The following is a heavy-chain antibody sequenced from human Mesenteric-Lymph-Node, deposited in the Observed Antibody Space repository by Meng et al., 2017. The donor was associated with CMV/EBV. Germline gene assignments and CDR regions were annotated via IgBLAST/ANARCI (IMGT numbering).Heavy chain of an antibody. CDR1: AFTFSNYA. CDR2: INGIGRST. V-gene: IGHV3-23*01. Sequence: GESLKISCAASAFTFSNYAMTWVRQAPGKGLEWVSVINGIGRSTYYADSVKGRFTISRDNSKNTLYLQMNSLRAEDTAVYYCAKDRILCSGDSFYSRYYYDFGMDVWGQGTTVTVSS. D-gene: IGHD2-15*01. CDR3: AKDRILCSGDSFYSRYYYDFGMDV. J-gene: IGHJ6*02.